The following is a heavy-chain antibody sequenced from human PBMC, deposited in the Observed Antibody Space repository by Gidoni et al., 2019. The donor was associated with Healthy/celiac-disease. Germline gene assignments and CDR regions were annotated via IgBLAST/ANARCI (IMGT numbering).Heavy chain of an antibody. D-gene: IGHD3-22*01. CDR2: ISADNGNT. V-gene: IGHV1-18*04. CDR3: ARDGNRWYDSSGYYYYFDY. Sequence: QVQLVQSGAEVKKPGASVKVSCTASGYTFTSYGISWVRQAPGQGLEWMGWISADNGNTNYAQKLQGRVTMTTDTSTSTAYMELRSLRSDDTAVYYCARDGNRWYDSSGYYYYFDYWGQGTLVTVSS. CDR1: GYTFTSYG. J-gene: IGHJ4*02.